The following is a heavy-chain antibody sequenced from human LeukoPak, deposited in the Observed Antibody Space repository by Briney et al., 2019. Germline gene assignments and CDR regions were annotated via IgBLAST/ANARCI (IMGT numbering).Heavy chain of an antibody. Sequence: SETLSLTCTVSGGSISSYYWSWIRQPPGKGLEWIGYIYYSGSTNYNPSLKSRVTISVDTSKNQFSLKLSSVTAADTAVYYCASIMTTVTTGDAFDIWGQGTMVTVSS. CDR2: IYYSGST. CDR3: ASIMTTVTTGDAFDI. V-gene: IGHV4-59*01. D-gene: IGHD4-17*01. CDR1: GGSISSYY. J-gene: IGHJ3*02.